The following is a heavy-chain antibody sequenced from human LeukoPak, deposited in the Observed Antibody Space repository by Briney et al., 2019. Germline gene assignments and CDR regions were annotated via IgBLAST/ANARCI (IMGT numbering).Heavy chain of an antibody. CDR3: ARTYYYDSSGYYNWFDP. CDR1: GGTFSSYA. V-gene: IGHV1-69*10. D-gene: IGHD3-22*01. Sequence: SVKVSCKASGGTFSSYAISWVRQAPGQGLEWMGGIIPILGIANYAQKFQGRVTITADKSTSTAYMELSSLRSEDTAVYYCARTYYYDSSGYYNWFDPWGQGTLVTVSS. CDR2: IIPILGIA. J-gene: IGHJ5*02.